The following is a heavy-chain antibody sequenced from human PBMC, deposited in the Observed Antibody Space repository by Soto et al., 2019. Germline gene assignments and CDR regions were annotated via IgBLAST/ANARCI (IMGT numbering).Heavy chain of an antibody. V-gene: IGHV3-43*01. CDR3: ARAVVVPAGIGGRFGELFPTNYYYYGMDV. CDR1: GFTFDDYT. D-gene: IGHD2-2*02. Sequence: PGGSLRLSCAASGFTFDDYTMHWVRQAPGKGLEWVSLISWDGGSTYYADSVKGRFTISRDNSKNSLYLQMNSLRAEDTAVYYCARAVVVPAGIGGRFGELFPTNYYYYGMDVWGQGTTVTVSS. CDR2: ISWDGGST. J-gene: IGHJ6*02.